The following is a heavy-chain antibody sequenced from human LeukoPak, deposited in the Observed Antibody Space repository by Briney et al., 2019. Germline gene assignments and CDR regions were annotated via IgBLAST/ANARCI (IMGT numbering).Heavy chain of an antibody. V-gene: IGHV3-21*06. CDR2: ICRSSSYI. D-gene: IGHD3-10*01. J-gene: IGHJ6*02. CDR3: AREDYYGSGNYVAWGGGFDV. CDR1: GFTFSSYS. Sequence: GGSLRLSCAGSGFTFSSYSMNWVRQAPGKGLEWVSFICRSSSYIYYADSVKGRFTISRDNAKNSVYLQMNSLRAEDTAVYYCAREDYYGSGNYVAWGGGFDVWGQGTTVTVSS.